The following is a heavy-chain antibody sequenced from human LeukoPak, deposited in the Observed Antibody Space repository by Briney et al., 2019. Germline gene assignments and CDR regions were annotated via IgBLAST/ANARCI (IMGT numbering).Heavy chain of an antibody. CDR1: GGSISSYY. Sequence: PSETLSLACTVSGGSISSYYWSWIRQPPGKGLEWIGYIYYSGSTNYNPSLKSRVTISVDTSKNQFSLKLCSVTAADTAVYYCARDKRIFDYWGQGTLVTVSS. CDR3: ARDKRIFDY. J-gene: IGHJ4*02. CDR2: IYYSGST. V-gene: IGHV4-59*01. D-gene: IGHD2-15*01.